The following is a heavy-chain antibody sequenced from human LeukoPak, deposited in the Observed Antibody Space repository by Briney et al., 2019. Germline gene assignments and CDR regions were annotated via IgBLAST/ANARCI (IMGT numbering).Heavy chain of an antibody. V-gene: IGHV4-30-4*01. D-gene: IGHD3-10*01. CDR3: ARTMVRGVRHYYYGMDV. Sequence: SQTLSLTCTVSGGSISSGDYYWSWIRQPPGKGLEWIGYIYYSGSTYYNPSLKSRVTISVDTSKNQFSLKLSSVTAADTAVYYCARTMVRGVRHYYYGMDVWGKGTTVTVSS. J-gene: IGHJ6*04. CDR1: GGSISSGDYY. CDR2: IYYSGST.